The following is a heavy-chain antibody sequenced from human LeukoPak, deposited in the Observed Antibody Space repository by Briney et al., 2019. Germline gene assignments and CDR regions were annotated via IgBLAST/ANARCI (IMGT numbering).Heavy chain of an antibody. V-gene: IGHV3-33*06. Sequence: PGGSLRLSCATSGFTFSLYGMHWVRQAPGKGLEWVAVIWNDGSNKYYGDSVKGRFTISRDNSKNTLYLQMNSLTVEDTAEYYCAKDAQRGFDYSNSLEHWGQGTLVTVSS. CDR2: IWNDGSNK. CDR1: GFTFSLYG. D-gene: IGHD4-11*01. CDR3: AKDAQRGFDYSNSLEH. J-gene: IGHJ5*02.